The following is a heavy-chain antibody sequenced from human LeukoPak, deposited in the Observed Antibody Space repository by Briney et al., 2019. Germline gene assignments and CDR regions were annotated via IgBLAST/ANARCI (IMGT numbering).Heavy chain of an antibody. CDR3: ASKPRGATVTRNLPIY. J-gene: IGHJ4*02. CDR1: GCTFTSYA. CDR2: IIPIFGTA. D-gene: IGHD4-17*01. V-gene: IGHV1-69*06. Sequence: SVKLSCKASGCTFTSYAITRVRQAPGQGLEWMGGIIPIFGTANYAQKLPGRVTITAGKSTSTDYMELSSLRSEDRAVYYCASKPRGATVTRNLPIYWGQGTLVTVSS.